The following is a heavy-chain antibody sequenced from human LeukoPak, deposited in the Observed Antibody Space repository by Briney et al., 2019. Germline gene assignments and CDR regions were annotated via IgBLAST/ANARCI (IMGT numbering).Heavy chain of an antibody. CDR3: ARLVGVAATNVDYFDY. V-gene: IGHV5-51*01. D-gene: IGHD6-13*01. CDR1: GDSFTSYW. CDR2: IYPGDSDT. Sequence: GESLKISCKGSGDSFTSYWIGWVRQMPGKGLEWMGIIYPGDSDTRYSPSFQGQVTISADKSISTAYLQWSSLKASDTAMYYCARLVGVAATNVDYFDYWGQGTLVTVSP. J-gene: IGHJ4*02.